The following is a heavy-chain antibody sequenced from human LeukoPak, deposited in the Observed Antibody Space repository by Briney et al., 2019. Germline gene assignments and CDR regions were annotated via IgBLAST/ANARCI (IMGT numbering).Heavy chain of an antibody. D-gene: IGHD3-9*01. CDR1: GFTFSNYA. J-gene: IGHJ4*02. V-gene: IGHV3-23*01. CDR2: VTGSGGST. CDR3: AKWGDFDILTGYYVSDF. Sequence: GSLRLSCVASGFTFSNYAMSWVRQAAGKRLEWVSAVTGSGGSTYYADSVKGRFTISRDNSRNTLFLQMNSLRAEDTAIYYCAKWGDFDILTGYYVSDFWGQGTLVTVSS.